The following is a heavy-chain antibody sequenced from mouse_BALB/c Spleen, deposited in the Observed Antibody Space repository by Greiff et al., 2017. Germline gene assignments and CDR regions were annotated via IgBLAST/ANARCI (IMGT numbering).Heavy chain of an antibody. CDR2: ISSGSSTI. CDR1: GFTFSSFG. CDR3: ARWDYGPYAMDY. D-gene: IGHD1-2*01. J-gene: IGHJ4*01. Sequence: EVQGVESGGGLVQPGGSRKLSCAASGFTFSSFGMHWVRQAPEKGLEWVAYISSGSSTIYYADTVKGRFTISRDNPKNTLFLQMTSLRSEDTAMYYCARWDYGPYAMDYWGQGTSVTVSS. V-gene: IGHV5-17*02.